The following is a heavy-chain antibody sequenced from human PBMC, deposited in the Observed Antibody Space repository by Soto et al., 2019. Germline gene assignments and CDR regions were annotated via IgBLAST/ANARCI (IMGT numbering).Heavy chain of an antibody. Sequence: GGSLRLSCAASGFTFSSYSMNWVRQAPGKGLEWVSSISSSSSYIYYADSVKGRFTISRDNAKNSLYLQMNSLRAEDTAVYYCARAPPGDWGYAFDIWGQGTMVTVSS. J-gene: IGHJ3*02. CDR3: ARAPPGDWGYAFDI. CDR2: ISSSSSYI. D-gene: IGHD7-27*01. V-gene: IGHV3-21*01. CDR1: GFTFSSYS.